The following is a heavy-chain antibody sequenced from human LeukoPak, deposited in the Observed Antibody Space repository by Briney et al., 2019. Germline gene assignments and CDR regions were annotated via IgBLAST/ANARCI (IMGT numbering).Heavy chain of an antibody. V-gene: IGHV1-8*01. D-gene: IGHD3-9*01. J-gene: IGHJ6*02. CDR1: GYTFTSYD. CDR2: MNPNSGNT. Sequence: ASVKVSCKASGYTFTSYDINWVRQATGQGLEWMGWMNPNSGNTGYAQKFQGRVTMTRNTSISTAYMELSSLRSEDTAVYYCAHHYFEYYYYGMDVWGQGTTVTVSS. CDR3: AHHYFEYYYYGMDV.